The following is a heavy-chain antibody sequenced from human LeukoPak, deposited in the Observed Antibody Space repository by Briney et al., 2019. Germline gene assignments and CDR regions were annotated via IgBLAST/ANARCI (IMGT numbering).Heavy chain of an antibody. CDR2: ISVSSGTT. V-gene: IGHV1-18*01. CDR3: TRDVSRGYLDL. J-gene: IGHJ4*02. CDR1: GYTFIDYV. Sequence: ASVTVSCKPWGYTFIDYVVTWVRPAPGQGLEWMGWISVSSGTTTYAEDFQGRLTISTDSSTGAAYMEIRRLRPDDTAVYFCTRDVSRGYLDLWGQGSLVSVAS.